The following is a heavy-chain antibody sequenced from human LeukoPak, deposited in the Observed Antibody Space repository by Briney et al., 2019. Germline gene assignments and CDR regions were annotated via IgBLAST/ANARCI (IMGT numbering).Heavy chain of an antibody. D-gene: IGHD3-22*01. CDR1: GGSFSGYY. V-gene: IGHV4-34*01. Sequence: SETLSLTCAVYGGSFSGYYWGWIRQPPGKGLEWIGSIYYSGRTYYNPSLKSRVTISVDTSKNQFSLKLSSVTAADTAVYYCARALHYYDSGGYFDYWGQGTLVTVSS. CDR3: ARALHYYDSGGYFDY. J-gene: IGHJ4*02. CDR2: IYYSGRT.